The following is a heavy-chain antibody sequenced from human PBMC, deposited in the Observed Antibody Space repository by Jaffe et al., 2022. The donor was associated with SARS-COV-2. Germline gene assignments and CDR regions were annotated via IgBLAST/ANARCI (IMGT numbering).Heavy chain of an antibody. D-gene: IGHD5-12*01. CDR3: ARGANSDYDGYYHAMDV. Sequence: EVQLVESGGDLVQPGGSLRLSCAASGFTFSDHYMDWVRQAPGKGLEWVGRIRNRARRYTTEYAASVRGRFTISRDDSRNSLYLQMNSLKTEDMAVYYCARGANSDYDGYYHAMDVWGQGTTVTVSS. CDR2: IRNRARRYTT. J-gene: IGHJ6*02. CDR1: GFTFSDHY. V-gene: IGHV3-72*01.